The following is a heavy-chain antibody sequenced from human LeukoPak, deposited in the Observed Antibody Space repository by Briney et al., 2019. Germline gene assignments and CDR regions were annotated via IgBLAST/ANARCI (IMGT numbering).Heavy chain of an antibody. D-gene: IGHD6-13*01. CDR1: GGSISSYY. Sequence: KPSETLSLTCTVSGGSISSYYWSWIRQPPGKGLEWIGYIYTSGSPNYNPSLKSRVTISVDTSKNQFSLKLSSVTAADTAVYYCARPSYSSSWYIEDWGQGTLVTVSS. CDR3: ARPSYSSSWYIED. CDR2: IYTSGSP. J-gene: IGHJ4*02. V-gene: IGHV4-4*09.